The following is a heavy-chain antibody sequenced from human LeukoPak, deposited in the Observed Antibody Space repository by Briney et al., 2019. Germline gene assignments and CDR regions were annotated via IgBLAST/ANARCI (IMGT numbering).Heavy chain of an antibody. CDR2: ISGGGGST. CDR1: GFTFSSYA. V-gene: IGHV3-23*01. CDR3: AKGLYFDWLPVDY. Sequence: GGSLRLSCAASGFTFSSYAMSWVRLAPGKGLEWVSAISGGGGSTYYADSVKGRFTISRDNSKNTLYLQMNSLRAEDTAVYYCAKGLYFDWLPVDYWGQGSLVTVSS. D-gene: IGHD3-9*01. J-gene: IGHJ4*02.